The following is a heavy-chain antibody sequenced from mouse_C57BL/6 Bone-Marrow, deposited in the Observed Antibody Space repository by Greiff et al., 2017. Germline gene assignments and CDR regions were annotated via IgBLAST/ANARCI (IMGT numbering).Heavy chain of an antibody. CDR2: IDPENGDT. Sequence: VQLKESGAELVRPGASVKLSCTASGFNIKDDYMHWVKQRPEQGLEWIGWIDPENGDTEYASKFQGKATITADTSSNTAYLQLSSLTSEDTAVYYCPALYDGSFAYWGQGTLVTVSA. J-gene: IGHJ3*01. CDR3: PALYDGSFAY. V-gene: IGHV14-4*01. D-gene: IGHD2-3*01. CDR1: GFNIKDDY.